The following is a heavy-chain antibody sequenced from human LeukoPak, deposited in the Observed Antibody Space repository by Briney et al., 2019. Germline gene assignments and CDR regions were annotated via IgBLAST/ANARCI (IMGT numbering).Heavy chain of an antibody. D-gene: IGHD3-10*01. CDR1: GGSISSYY. CDR3: ARESYYGSGRTYYYYGMDV. CDR2: IYYSGST. V-gene: IGHV4-59*01. Sequence: SETLSLTCTVSGGSISSYYWSWIRQPPGKGPEWIGYIYYSGSTNYNPSLKSRVTISVDTSKNQFSLKLSSVTAADTAVYYCARESYYGSGRTYYYYGMDVWGQGTTVTVSS. J-gene: IGHJ6*02.